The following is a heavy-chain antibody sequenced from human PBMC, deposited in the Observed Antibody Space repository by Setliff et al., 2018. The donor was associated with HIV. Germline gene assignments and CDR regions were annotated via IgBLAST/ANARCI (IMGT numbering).Heavy chain of an antibody. Sequence: PGGSLRLSCAASGFTFSSYAMSWVRQAPGKGLEWVSGISGGGASTYYADSVKGRFTVSRDNSKSTLYLQMNSLRAEDTAEYYCAKELAASGLGYFDSWGRGSLVTVSS. J-gene: IGHJ4*02. CDR2: ISGGGAST. V-gene: IGHV3-23*01. CDR3: AKELAASGLGYFDS. CDR1: GFTFSSYA. D-gene: IGHD3-22*01.